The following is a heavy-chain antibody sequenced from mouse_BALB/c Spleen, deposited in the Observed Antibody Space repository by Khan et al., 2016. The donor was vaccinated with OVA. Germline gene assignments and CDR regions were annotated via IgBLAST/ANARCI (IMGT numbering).Heavy chain of an antibody. CDR1: GYSFTNYI. D-gene: IGHD1-1*01. CDR2: INPHNDGA. CDR3: ARDYGRSFWFAY. Sequence: VRLQQSGPELVKPGASVKMSCKASGYSFTNYIIHWVKQEPGQGLEWIGYINPHNDGAKYNEKFKGKATLTSDKSSSTAYMELSGLTSEDSAVXYCARDYGRSFWFAYWGQGTLVTVSA. J-gene: IGHJ3*01. V-gene: IGHV1S136*01.